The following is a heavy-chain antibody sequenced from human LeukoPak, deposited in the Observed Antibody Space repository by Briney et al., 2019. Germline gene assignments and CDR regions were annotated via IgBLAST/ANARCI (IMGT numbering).Heavy chain of an antibody. Sequence: SETLSLTCAAYGGSFSGYYWSWIRQPPGKGLEWIGEINHSGSTNYNPSRKSRVTISVDTSKKQFSLKLSSVTAADTAVYYCARGRSYLSHYFDYWGQGTLVTVSS. V-gene: IGHV4-34*01. CDR3: ARGRSYLSHYFDY. D-gene: IGHD3-22*01. J-gene: IGHJ4*02. CDR2: INHSGST. CDR1: GGSFSGYY.